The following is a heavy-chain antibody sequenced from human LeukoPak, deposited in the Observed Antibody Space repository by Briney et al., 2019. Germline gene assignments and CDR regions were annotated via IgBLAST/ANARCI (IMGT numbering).Heavy chain of an antibody. CDR1: GFTYNTYW. J-gene: IGHJ6*03. D-gene: IGHD6-19*01. Sequence: GGSLRLSCVASGFTYNTYWMSWIRQAPGKGLEWVANIKEDENEKHYGDSVKGRFIISRDNAKNSVYLQMNSLRDEDTALYYCAKDGQRRAVSVVTYMDVWGKGTTVTVSS. CDR3: AKDGQRRAVSVVTYMDV. V-gene: IGHV3-7*03. CDR2: IKEDENEK.